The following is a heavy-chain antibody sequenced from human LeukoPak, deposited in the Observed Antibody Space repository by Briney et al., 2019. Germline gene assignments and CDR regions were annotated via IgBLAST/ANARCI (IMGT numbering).Heavy chain of an antibody. CDR1: GYSFTSYW. CDR2: IYPGDSDT. D-gene: IGHD6-13*01. V-gene: IGHV5-51*01. J-gene: IGHJ6*02. CDR3: ARQRSSRSSSWLVYYGMDV. Sequence: GESLKISCKGSGYSFTSYWIGWVRQMPGKGLEWMGIIYPGDSDTRYSPSFQGQVTISADKSISTAYLQWSSLKASDTAMYYCARQRSSRSSSWLVYYGMDVWGQGTTVTVSS.